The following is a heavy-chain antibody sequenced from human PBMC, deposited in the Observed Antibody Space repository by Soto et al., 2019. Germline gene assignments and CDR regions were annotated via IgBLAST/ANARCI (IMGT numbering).Heavy chain of an antibody. CDR3: TRGGDAYKNGH. CDR1: GGSISSGGYS. D-gene: IGHD2-21*01. CDR2: MYHSGST. V-gene: IGHV4-30-2*02. J-gene: IGHJ4*02. Sequence: TSETLSLTCAVSGGSISSGGYSWSWIRQPPGKGLEWIGYMYHSGSTYYNPSLKSRVTISIDRSKNQFSLKLSSVNAADTAVYYCTRGGDAYKNGHWGQGTLVTVSS.